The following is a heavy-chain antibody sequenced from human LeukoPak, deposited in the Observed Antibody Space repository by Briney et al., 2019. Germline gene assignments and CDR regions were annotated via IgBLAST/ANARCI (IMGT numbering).Heavy chain of an antibody. D-gene: IGHD5-18*01. CDR1: GFTFSSYA. CDR2: TSSNGGST. J-gene: IGHJ3*02. Sequence: GGSLRLSCAASGFTFSSYAMHWVRQAPGKGLEYVSATSSNGGSTYYANSVKGRFTISRDNSKNTLYLQMGSLGAEDMAVYYCARVISHTAGRAFDIWGQGTMVTVSS. CDR3: ARVISHTAGRAFDI. V-gene: IGHV3-64*01.